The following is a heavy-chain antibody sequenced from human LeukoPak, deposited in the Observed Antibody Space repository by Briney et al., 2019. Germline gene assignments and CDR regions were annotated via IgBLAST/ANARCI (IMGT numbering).Heavy chain of an antibody. V-gene: IGHV1-2*02. CDR3: ARPNLVPAAIGLEDYYYYMDV. D-gene: IGHD2-2*02. CDR1: GYTFTGYY. J-gene: IGHJ6*03. Sequence: EASVKVSCKASGYTFTGYYMHWVRQAPGQGLEWMGWINPNSGGTNYAQKFQGRVTMTRDTSISTAYMELSRLRCDDTAVYYCARPNLVPAAIGLEDYYYYMDVWGKGTTVTVSS. CDR2: INPNSGGT.